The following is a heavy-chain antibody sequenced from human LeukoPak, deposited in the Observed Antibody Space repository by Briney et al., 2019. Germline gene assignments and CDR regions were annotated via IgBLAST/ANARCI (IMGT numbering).Heavy chain of an antibody. D-gene: IGHD6-13*01. V-gene: IGHV1-18*01. J-gene: IGHJ5*02. CDR3: ARDVSPLAAAGITPYNWFDP. CDR1: GYTFTSYG. CDR2: ISAYNGNT. Sequence: GASVKVSCKASGYTFTSYGISWVRQAPGQGLEWMGWISAYNGNTNYAQKLQGRVTMTTDTSTSTAYMELRSLRSDDTAVYYCARDVSPLAAAGITPYNWFDPWGQGTLVTVPS.